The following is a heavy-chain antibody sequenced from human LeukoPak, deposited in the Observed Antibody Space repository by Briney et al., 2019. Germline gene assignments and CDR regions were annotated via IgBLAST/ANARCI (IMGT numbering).Heavy chain of an antibody. CDR1: GFTFSSYS. Sequence: PGGSLRLSCAASGFTFSSYSMNWVRQAPGKGLVWVSRINSDGSSTSYADSVKGRFTISRDNAKNTLYLQMNSLRAEDTAVYYCASLKVGPDAFDIWGQGTMVTVSS. V-gene: IGHV3-74*01. J-gene: IGHJ3*02. CDR2: INSDGSST. CDR3: ASLKVGPDAFDI. D-gene: IGHD1-26*01.